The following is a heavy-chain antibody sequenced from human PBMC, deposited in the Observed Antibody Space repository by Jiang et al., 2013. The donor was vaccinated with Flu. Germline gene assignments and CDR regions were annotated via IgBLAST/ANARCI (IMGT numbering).Heavy chain of an antibody. CDR1: GFTFSSYA. D-gene: IGHD3-10*01. CDR3: ARGLGGFGELLFLDY. J-gene: IGHJ4*02. V-gene: IGHV3-30-3*01. Sequence: GVVQPGRSLRLSCAASGFTFSSYAMHWVRQAPGKGLEWVAVISYDGSNKYYADSVKGRFTISRDNSKNTLYLQMNSLRAEDTAVYYCARGLGGFGELLFLDYWGQGTLVTVSS. CDR2: ISYDGSNK.